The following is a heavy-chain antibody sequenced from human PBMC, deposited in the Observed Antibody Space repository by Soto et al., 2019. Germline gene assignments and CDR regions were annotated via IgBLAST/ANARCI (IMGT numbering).Heavy chain of an antibody. Sequence: GGSLRLSCAASGFTFSSYAMSWVRQAPGKGLEWVSAISGSGGSTYYADYVKGRFTISRDNSKNTLYLQKNNLRAEDTAVYYCSSGITIFGVVIIPGAYFDYWGQGTLVTVSS. D-gene: IGHD3-3*01. V-gene: IGHV3-23*01. CDR3: SSGITIFGVVIIPGAYFDY. CDR1: GFTFSSYA. J-gene: IGHJ4*02. CDR2: ISGSGGST.